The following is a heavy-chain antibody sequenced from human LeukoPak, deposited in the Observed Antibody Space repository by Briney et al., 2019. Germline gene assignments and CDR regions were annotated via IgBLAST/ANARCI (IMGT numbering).Heavy chain of an antibody. CDR3: AKVVVPGSPGAYCTNGVCHFDY. J-gene: IGHJ4*02. D-gene: IGHD2-8*01. V-gene: IGHV3-7*01. CDR2: IKQDGSEK. CDR1: GFTFSSYW. Sequence: QTGGSLRLSCAASGFTFSSYWMSWVRQAPGKGLEWVANIKQDGSEKYYADSVKGRFTISRDDSKNTLYLQMDSLRAEDTAVYYCAKVVVPGSPGAYCTNGVCHFDYWGQGTLVTVSS.